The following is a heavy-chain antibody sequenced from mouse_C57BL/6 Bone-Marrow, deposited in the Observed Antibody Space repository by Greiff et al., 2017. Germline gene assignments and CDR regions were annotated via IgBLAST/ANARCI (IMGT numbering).Heavy chain of an antibody. V-gene: IGHV1-53*01. CDR1: GYTFTSYW. D-gene: IGHD1-1*01. CDR3: ARTLLFSWYFDV. CDR2: INPSNGGT. Sequence: VQLQQPGTELVKPGASVKLSCKASGYTFTSYWMHWVKQRPGQGLEWIGNINPSNGGTNYNEKFKSKATLTVDKSSSTAYMQISSLTSEDSAVYYCARTLLFSWYFDVWGTGTTVTVSS. J-gene: IGHJ1*03.